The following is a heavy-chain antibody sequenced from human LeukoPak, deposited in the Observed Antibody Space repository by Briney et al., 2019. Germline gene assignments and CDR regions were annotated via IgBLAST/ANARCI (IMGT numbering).Heavy chain of an antibody. CDR3: ARDAYCSGGNCYSWYFDL. Sequence: PGRSLRLSCAASGFTFSTYPMHWVRLAPGKGLEWVAVIWYDESNQYYADSVKGRFSISRDNSKNTLFLQMNSLRAEDTAVYFCARDAYCSGGNCYSWYFDLWGRGTLVTVSS. CDR2: IWYDESNQ. D-gene: IGHD2-15*01. V-gene: IGHV3-30*04. J-gene: IGHJ2*01. CDR1: GFTFSTYP.